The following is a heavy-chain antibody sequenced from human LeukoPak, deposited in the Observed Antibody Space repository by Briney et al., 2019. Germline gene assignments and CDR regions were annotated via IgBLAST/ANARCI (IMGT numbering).Heavy chain of an antibody. Sequence: GGSLRLSCAASGFTFRTYAMSWVRQAPGKGLEWVSAISGSGGSTYYADSVKGRFTISRDNSKNTLYLQMNSLRAEDTAVYYCAKGNYDSYYYYGMDVWGQGTTVTVSS. D-gene: IGHD3-22*01. CDR2: ISGSGGST. V-gene: IGHV3-23*01. J-gene: IGHJ6*02. CDR3: AKGNYDSYYYYGMDV. CDR1: GFTFRTYA.